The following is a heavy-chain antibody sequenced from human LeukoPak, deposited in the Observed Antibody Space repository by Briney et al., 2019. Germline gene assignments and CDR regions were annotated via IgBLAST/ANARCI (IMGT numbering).Heavy chain of an antibody. V-gene: IGHV3-48*03. J-gene: IGHJ6*02. Sequence: GGSLRLSCAASGFTFSSYEMNWVRQAPGKGLEWVSYISSSGSTIYYADSVKGRFTISRDNAKNSLYLQMNSLRAEDTAVYYCARDICSDGVCYYGMDVWGQGTTVTVSS. CDR2: ISSSGSTI. D-gene: IGHD2-8*01. CDR1: GFTFSSYE. CDR3: ARDICSDGVCYYGMDV.